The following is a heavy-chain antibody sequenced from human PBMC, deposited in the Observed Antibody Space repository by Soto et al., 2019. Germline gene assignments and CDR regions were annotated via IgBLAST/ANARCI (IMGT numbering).Heavy chain of an antibody. CDR1: GFTFSDHY. Sequence: EVQLVESGGGLVQPGGSLRLSCAASGFTFSDHYMDWVRQAPGKGLEWVGRTRNKANSYTTEYAASVKGRFTISRDDSKNFLYLQMNSLKTEDTAVYYCASGEVVAPPYYWYFDLWGRGTLVTVSS. V-gene: IGHV3-72*01. D-gene: IGHD3-22*01. CDR3: ASGEVVAPPYYWYFDL. CDR2: TRNKANSYTT. J-gene: IGHJ2*01.